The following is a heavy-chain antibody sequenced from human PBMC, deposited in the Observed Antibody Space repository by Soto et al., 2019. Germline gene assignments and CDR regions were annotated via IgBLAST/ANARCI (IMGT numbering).Heavy chain of an antibody. CDR1: GGSISSGDYY. V-gene: IGHV4-30-4*01. CDR2: IYYSGST. Sequence: QVQLQESGPGLVKPSQTLSLTCTVSGGSISSGDYYWSWIRQPPGKGLGWIGYIYYSGSTYYNPSLKSRVYTSGDTSQNQFSLKLSSVTPPDTAVYYFARERPDGGTLDPWGQGTLVTVPS. CDR3: ARERPDGGTLDP. D-gene: IGHD6-25*01. J-gene: IGHJ5*02.